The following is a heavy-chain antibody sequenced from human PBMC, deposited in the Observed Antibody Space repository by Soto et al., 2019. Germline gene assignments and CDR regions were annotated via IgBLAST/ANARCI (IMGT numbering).Heavy chain of an antibody. J-gene: IGHJ4*02. CDR1: GGTLNNYA. CDR2: ILPVSAPP. CDR3: ATDSNYDVSNSF. Sequence: SVKVSCKASGGTLNNYAINWVRQAPGQGLEWMGGILPVSAPPDYAQKFQGRVSITADHPTSTVYMELSRLKSDDTAVYFCATDSNYDVSNSFWGQGTLVTVSS. D-gene: IGHD3-3*01. V-gene: IGHV1-69*13.